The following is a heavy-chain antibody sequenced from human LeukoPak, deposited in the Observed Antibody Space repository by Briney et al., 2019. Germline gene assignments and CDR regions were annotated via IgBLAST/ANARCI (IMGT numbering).Heavy chain of an antibody. CDR2: VYYSGST. J-gene: IGHJ4*02. Sequence: SETLSLTCVVSGGSINNNKWWSWVRQPPGKGLEWIGDVYYSGSTNYNPSLKSRVTISVDTSKNQFSLKLSSVTAADTAVYYCAAGIVGATNPIDYWGQGTLVTVSS. CDR1: GGSINNNKW. CDR3: AAGIVGATNPIDY. V-gene: IGHV4-4*02. D-gene: IGHD1-26*01.